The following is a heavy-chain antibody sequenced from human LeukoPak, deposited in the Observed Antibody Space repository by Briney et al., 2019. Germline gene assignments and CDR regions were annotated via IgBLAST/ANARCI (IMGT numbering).Heavy chain of an antibody. CDR3: ARDRYSGSYWGYYFDY. J-gene: IGHJ4*02. D-gene: IGHD1-26*01. Sequence: GASGTVSCKASGGTFSGYAISWGRQAPGQGLEWMGGIIPIFGTANYAQKFQGRVTITADESTSTAYMELSSLRSEDTAVYYCARDRYSGSYWGYYFDYWGQGTLVTVSS. CDR1: GGTFSGYA. V-gene: IGHV1-69*13. CDR2: IIPIFGTA.